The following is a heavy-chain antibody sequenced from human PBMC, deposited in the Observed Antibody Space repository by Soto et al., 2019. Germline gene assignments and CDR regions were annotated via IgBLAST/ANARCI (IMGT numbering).Heavy chain of an antibody. D-gene: IGHD2-15*01. J-gene: IGHJ4*02. Sequence: ASVKVSCKAPGYTFTSYGISWVRQAPGQGLEWMGWISAYNANTKYAQKLQGRVTMTTDTSTSTAYMELRSLRADDTAVYYCARVTSIPFLGYCSGGSCYFDYWGQGTLVTVSS. CDR2: ISAYNANT. V-gene: IGHV1-18*01. CDR1: GYTFTSYG. CDR3: ARVTSIPFLGYCSGGSCYFDY.